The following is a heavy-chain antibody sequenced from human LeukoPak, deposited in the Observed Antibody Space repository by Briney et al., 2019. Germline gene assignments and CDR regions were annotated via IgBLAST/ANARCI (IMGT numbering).Heavy chain of an antibody. V-gene: IGHV4-4*07. Sequence: PETLSLTCTVSGGSMRSFYWSFIRQPAGKGPEWIGHIHTSGTTWYNASLKSRVTMSVDTSKNQFSLRLTSVTAEDTAVYYCARGDLYDGGGRNWFDPWGQGTLVTVSS. J-gene: IGHJ5*02. CDR1: GGSMRSFY. D-gene: IGHD3-16*01. CDR3: ARGDLYDGGGRNWFDP. CDR2: IHTSGTT.